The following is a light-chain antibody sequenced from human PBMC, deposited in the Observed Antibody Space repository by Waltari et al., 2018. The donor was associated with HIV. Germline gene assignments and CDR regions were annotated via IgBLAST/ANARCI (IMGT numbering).Light chain of an antibody. J-gene: IGLJ2*01. V-gene: IGLV2-11*01. CDR3: CSYAGSYTLRV. CDR2: DVS. CDR1: SSDVGAYNY. Sequence: QSALTQPRSVSGSPGQPVTIPCTGTSSDVGAYNYVSWYQQHPGKAPKLMIYDVSKRPSGVPDRFSGSKSGNTASLTISGLQAEDEADYYCCSYAGSYTLRVFGGGTKLTVL.